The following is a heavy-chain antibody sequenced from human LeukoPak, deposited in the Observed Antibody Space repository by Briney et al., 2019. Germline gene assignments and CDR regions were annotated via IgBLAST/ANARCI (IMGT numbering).Heavy chain of an antibody. CDR2: ISYDRGNK. J-gene: IGHJ4*01. CDR3: AKDRSPTTDYFDN. D-gene: IGHD1-14*01. Sequence: PGGSLRLSCAASGFTFRNYAMHWVRQAPGKGLEWVAVISYDRGNKFHADSVKGRFTISRDNSKNTLYLQMNSLIAEDTAVYYCAKDRSPTTDYFDNWGHGTLVTVSS. V-gene: IGHV3-30*18. CDR1: GFTFRNYA.